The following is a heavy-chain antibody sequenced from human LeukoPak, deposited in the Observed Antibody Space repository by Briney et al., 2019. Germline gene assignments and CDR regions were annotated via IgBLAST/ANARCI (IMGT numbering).Heavy chain of an antibody. D-gene: IGHD3-3*01. CDR2: ISGSGGST. V-gene: IGHV3-23*01. Sequence: GGSLRLSCAASGFTFSSYAMSWVRQAPGKGLEWVSAISGSGGSTYYADFVKGRFTISRDNSKNTLYLQMNSLRAEDTAVYYCASTLTYYDFWSGYPVDYWGQGTLVTVSS. CDR1: GFTFSSYA. CDR3: ASTLTYYDFWSGYPVDY. J-gene: IGHJ4*02.